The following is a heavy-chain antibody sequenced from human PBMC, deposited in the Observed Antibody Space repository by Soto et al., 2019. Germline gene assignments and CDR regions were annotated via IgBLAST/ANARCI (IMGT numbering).Heavy chain of an antibody. V-gene: IGHV3-30*18. CDR1: GFTFYKYG. CDR2: ISHDGRNK. D-gene: IGHD3-22*01. Sequence: QVQLVESGGGVVQPGRSLRLSCAASGFTFYKYGMHWVRQAPGKGLEWVALISHDGRNKYYVDSVKGRFTIARDNSKNTVFLQMNTLRPEDTALYFCAKDDSNRWYNYYAMDVWGQGTTVTVSS. J-gene: IGHJ6*02. CDR3: AKDDSNRWYNYYAMDV.